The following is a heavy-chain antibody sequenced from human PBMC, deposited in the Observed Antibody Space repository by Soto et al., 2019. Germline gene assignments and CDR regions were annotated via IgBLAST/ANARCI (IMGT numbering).Heavy chain of an antibody. V-gene: IGHV4-34*01. D-gene: IGHD1-26*01. CDR2: INHSGST. Sequence: SETLSLTCAAYGGSFSGYYWSWIRQPPGKGLEWIGEINHSGSTNYNPSLKSRVTISVDTSKNQFSLKLSSVTAADTAVYYCARGEELRYYYYGMDVWGQGTTVTVSS. J-gene: IGHJ6*02. CDR1: GGSFSGYY. CDR3: ARGEELRYYYYGMDV.